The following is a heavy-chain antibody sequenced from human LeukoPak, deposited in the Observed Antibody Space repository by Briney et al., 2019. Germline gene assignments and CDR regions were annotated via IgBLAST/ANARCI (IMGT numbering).Heavy chain of an antibody. V-gene: IGHV3-64*01. Sequence: GESLRLSCAASGFTFSNYAMHWVRQAPGKGLEYVSAISSNGGSTYYANSVKGRFTISRDNSKNTLYLQMGSLRAEDMAVYYCARGGGGSDYFDYWGQGTLVTVSS. CDR1: GFTFSNYA. D-gene: IGHD6-19*01. CDR2: ISSNGGST. CDR3: ARGGGGSDYFDY. J-gene: IGHJ4*02.